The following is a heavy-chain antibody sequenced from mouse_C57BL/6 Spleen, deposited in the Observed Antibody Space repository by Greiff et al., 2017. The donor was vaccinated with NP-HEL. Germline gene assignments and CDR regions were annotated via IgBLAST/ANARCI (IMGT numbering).Heavy chain of an antibody. CDR2: IDPSDSYT. CDR1: GYTFTSYW. CDR3: ARVYGSSFYFDD. Sequence: QVQLQQPGAELVRPGTSVKLSCKASGYTFTSYWMHWVKQRPGQGLEWIGVIDPSDSYTNYNQKFKGKATLTVDTSSSTAYMQLSSLTSEDSAVYYCARVYGSSFYFDDWGQGTTLTVSS. J-gene: IGHJ2*01. D-gene: IGHD1-1*01. V-gene: IGHV1-59*01.